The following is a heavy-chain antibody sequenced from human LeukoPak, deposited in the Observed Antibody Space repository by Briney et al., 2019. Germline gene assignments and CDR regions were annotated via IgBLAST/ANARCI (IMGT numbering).Heavy chain of an antibody. CDR2: IYYSGST. J-gene: IGHJ4*02. V-gene: IGHV4-39*01. D-gene: IGHD5-24*01. CDR1: GGSISSSSYY. Sequence: SETLSLTCTFSGGSISSSSYYWGWIRQPPGKGLEWIGSIYYSGSTYYNPSLKSRVTISVDTSKNQFSLKLSSVTAADTAVYYCARLGEMATTYFDYWGQGTLVTVSS. CDR3: ARLGEMATTYFDY.